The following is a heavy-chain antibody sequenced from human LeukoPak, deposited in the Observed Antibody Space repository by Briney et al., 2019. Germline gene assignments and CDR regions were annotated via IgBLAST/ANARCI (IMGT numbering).Heavy chain of an antibody. D-gene: IGHD5-24*01. CDR1: GGSVSSGSYY. Sequence: SETLSLTCTVSGGSVSSGSYYWSWIRQPPGKGLEWIGYIYYSGSTNYNPSLKSRVTISVDTSKNQFSLKLSSVTAADTAVYYCARAVTEMATTSVDYRGQGTLVTVSS. CDR3: ARAVTEMATTSVDY. J-gene: IGHJ4*02. CDR2: IYYSGST. V-gene: IGHV4-61*01.